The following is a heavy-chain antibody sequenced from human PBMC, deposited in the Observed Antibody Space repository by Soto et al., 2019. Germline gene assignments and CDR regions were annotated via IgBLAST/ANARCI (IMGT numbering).Heavy chain of an antibody. CDR1: GFTVSSNY. Sequence: GGSLRLSCAASGFTVSSNYMSWVRQAPGKGLEWVSVIYSGGSTYYADSVKGRFTISRHNSKNTLYLQMNSLRAEDTAVYYCAREGYSSSWYTFDYWGQGTLVTVSS. J-gene: IGHJ4*02. V-gene: IGHV3-53*04. D-gene: IGHD6-13*01. CDR2: IYSGGST. CDR3: AREGYSSSWYTFDY.